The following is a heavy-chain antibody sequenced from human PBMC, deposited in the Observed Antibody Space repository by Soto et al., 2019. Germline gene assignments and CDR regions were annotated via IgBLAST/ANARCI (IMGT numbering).Heavy chain of an antibody. V-gene: IGHV3-64*01. D-gene: IGHD3-9*01. CDR1: GFTFSSYA. J-gene: IGHJ3*02. Sequence: GGSLRLSCAASGFTFSSYAMHWVRQAPGKGLEYVSAISSNGGSTYYANSVKGRFTISRDNSKNTLYLQMGSLRAEDMAVYYCARGMYYDILTGPFGIWGQGTMVTVSS. CDR2: ISSNGGST. CDR3: ARGMYYDILTGPFGI.